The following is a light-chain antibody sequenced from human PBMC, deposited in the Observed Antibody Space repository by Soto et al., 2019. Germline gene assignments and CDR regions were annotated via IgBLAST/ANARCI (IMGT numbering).Light chain of an antibody. CDR3: SSYRSSTTFV. V-gene: IGLV2-14*01. J-gene: IGLJ1*01. CDR2: EVR. Sequence: QSALTQPRSVSGSPGQSVTISCTGTSSDVGAYNYVSWYQQYPGKAPKVIIFEVRKRPSGVSNRFSGSKSGDTASLTISGLQAEDEADYYCSSYRSSTTFVFGTGTKLTVL. CDR1: SSDVGAYNY.